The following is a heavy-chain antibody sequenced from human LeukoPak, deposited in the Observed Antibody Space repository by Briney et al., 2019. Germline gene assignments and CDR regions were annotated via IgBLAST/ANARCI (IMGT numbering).Heavy chain of an antibody. D-gene: IGHD3-22*01. Sequence: GGSLRLSCAASGFTFSSYGMHWVRQAPGKGLEWVAFIRYDGSNKYYADSVKGRFTISRDNSKNTLYLQMNSLRAEDTAVYYCAKDLLTMIVVVITSLDYWGQGTLVTVSS. J-gene: IGHJ4*02. CDR3: AKDLLTMIVVVITSLDY. CDR2: IRYDGSNK. CDR1: GFTFSSYG. V-gene: IGHV3-30*02.